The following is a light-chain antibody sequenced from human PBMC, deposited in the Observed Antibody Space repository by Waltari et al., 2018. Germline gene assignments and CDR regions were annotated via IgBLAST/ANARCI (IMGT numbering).Light chain of an antibody. V-gene: IGLV2-23*02. CDR1: NSDVGNYNL. Sequence: QSALTQPASVSGTPGQSITISCTGTNSDVGNYNLVSWYQHPPGEAPKLMICEVIKRPSGVSSRFSGSKSGNTASLTISGLQAEDEADYYCCSYAGSGTYVFGTGTKVTVL. CDR2: EVI. J-gene: IGLJ1*01. CDR3: CSYAGSGTYV.